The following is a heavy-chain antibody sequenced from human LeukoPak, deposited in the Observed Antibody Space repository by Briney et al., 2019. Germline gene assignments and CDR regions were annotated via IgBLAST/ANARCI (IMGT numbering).Heavy chain of an antibody. V-gene: IGHV3-33*01. D-gene: IGHD6-19*01. J-gene: IGHJ4*02. Sequence: GRSLRLSCAASGFTFSSYAMHWVRQAPGKGLEWVAVIWYDGSNKYYADSVKGRFTISRDNSKNTLYLQMNSLRAEDTAVYYCATTLYSSGWYPSFDYWGQGTLVTVSS. CDR3: ATTLYSSGWYPSFDY. CDR2: IWYDGSNK. CDR1: GFTFSSYA.